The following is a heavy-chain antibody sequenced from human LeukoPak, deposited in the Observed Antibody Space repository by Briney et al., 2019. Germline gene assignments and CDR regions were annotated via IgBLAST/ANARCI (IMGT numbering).Heavy chain of an antibody. V-gene: IGHV3-21*01. D-gene: IGHD2-2*01. CDR3: AREYQLLLGMDV. CDR2: ISSSSSYI. CDR1: GFTFSSYS. J-gene: IGHJ6*02. Sequence: GGSLRLSCAASGFTFSSYSMNWVRQAPGKGLEWVSSISSSSSYIYYADSVKGRFTISRDNAKNSLYLQMNSLRAEDTAVYYCAREYQLLLGMDVWGQGTTVTVSS.